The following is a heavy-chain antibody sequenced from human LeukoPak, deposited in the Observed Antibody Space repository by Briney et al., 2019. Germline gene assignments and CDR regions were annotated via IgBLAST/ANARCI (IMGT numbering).Heavy chain of an antibody. Sequence: GGSLRLSCTASEFTASRNYMFWVRQAPGKGLEWVSLIFSNGDTHYADSVKGRFTISRDTSKNTVSLQMNSLRVEDTAMYYCTRDQMYYWGQGTLVTVSS. CDR3: TRDQMYY. V-gene: IGHV3-53*01. J-gene: IGHJ4*02. CDR1: EFTASRNY. D-gene: IGHD5-24*01. CDR2: IFSNGDT.